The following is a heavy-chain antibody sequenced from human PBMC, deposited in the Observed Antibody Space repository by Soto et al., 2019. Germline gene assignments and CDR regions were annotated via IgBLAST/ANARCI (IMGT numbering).Heavy chain of an antibody. CDR3: AAGYCSGGSCYEEYFQH. V-gene: IGHV1-18*01. J-gene: IGHJ1*01. CDR1: GYAFTSYG. Sequence: ASVKVSCKASGYAFTSYGISWVRQAPGQGLEWMGWISAYNGNTNYSQKLQGWVTRTRDTSLSTAYLELSRLRSDDTAVYYCAAGYCSGGSCYEEYFQHWGQGTLVTVSS. CDR2: ISAYNGNT. D-gene: IGHD2-15*01.